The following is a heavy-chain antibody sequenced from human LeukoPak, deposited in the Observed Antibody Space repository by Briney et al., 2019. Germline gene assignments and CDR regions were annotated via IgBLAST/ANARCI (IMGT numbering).Heavy chain of an antibody. CDR3: ARGDYYYYMDV. CDR2: VSSSGTT. J-gene: IGHJ6*03. V-gene: IGHV4-61*02. Sequence: SETLSLTCTVSGGSISSGTYYWTWIRQPAGKGLEWIGRVSSSGTTNYNPYNPSLKSRVTISVDTSKNQFSLELSSVTAADTAVYYCARGDYYYYMDVWGTGTTVTVSS. CDR1: GGSISSGTYY.